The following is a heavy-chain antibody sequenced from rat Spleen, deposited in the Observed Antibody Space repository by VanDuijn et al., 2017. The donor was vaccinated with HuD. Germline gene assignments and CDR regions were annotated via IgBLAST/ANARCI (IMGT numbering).Heavy chain of an antibody. J-gene: IGHJ3*01. V-gene: IGHV5S13*01. D-gene: IGHD4-3*01. CDR1: GFTFSNTG. Sequence: EVQLVESGGGLVQPGRSLKLSCAASGFTFSNTGMVWVRQTPTKGLEWVTSISPSGVTYYRDSVKGRFTVSRENTERTLYLLVDSLRSEDTATYYCVRQDTSGYSNWFTYWGQGTLVTVSS. CDR2: ISPSGVT. CDR3: VRQDTSGYSNWFTY.